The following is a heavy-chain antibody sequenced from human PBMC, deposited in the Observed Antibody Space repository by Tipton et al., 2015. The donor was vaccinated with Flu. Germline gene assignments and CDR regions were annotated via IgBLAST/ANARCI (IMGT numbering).Heavy chain of an antibody. CDR1: GESFSGYY. CDR2: INHSGST. Sequence: LRLSCAVYGESFSGYYWSWIRQTPGKGLEWIGEINHSGSTNYNTALKSRVIISVDASRNQFSLRLSSVTAADTAVYYCARVNTGMAEYYYYGMDVWGQGTTVTVSS. D-gene: IGHD5-18*01. CDR3: ARVNTGMAEYYYYGMDV. V-gene: IGHV4-34*01. J-gene: IGHJ6*02.